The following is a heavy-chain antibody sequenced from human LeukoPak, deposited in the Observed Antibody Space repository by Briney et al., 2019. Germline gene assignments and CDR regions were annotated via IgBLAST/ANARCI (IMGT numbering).Heavy chain of an antibody. CDR3: ARGGPPGYYYDYYIDV. V-gene: IGHV4-59*01. CDR1: VGSISNSF. J-gene: IGHJ6*03. CDR2: VYYTGST. Sequence: PETLSLTPTVSVGSISNSFWSGIGPPRPKGLDWIGYVYYTGSTDYNPSLKTVVAISQDPSKSHFSLKLRSVTAADTAVYFCARGGPPGYYYDYYIDVWGKGTTVTISS.